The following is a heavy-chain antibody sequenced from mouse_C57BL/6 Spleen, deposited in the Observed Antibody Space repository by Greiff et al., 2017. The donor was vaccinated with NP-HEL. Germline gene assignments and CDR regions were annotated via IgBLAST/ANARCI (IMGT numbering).Heavy chain of an antibody. Sequence: QVQLKQSGAELARPGASVKLSCKASGYTFTSYGISWVKQRTGQGLEWIGEIYPRSGNTYYNEKFKGKATLTADKSSSTAYMELRSLTSEDSAVYFCAREGVLFYDYDGRFAYWGQGTLVTVSA. J-gene: IGHJ3*01. V-gene: IGHV1-81*01. CDR2: IYPRSGNT. CDR1: GYTFTSYG. CDR3: AREGVLFYDYDGRFAY. D-gene: IGHD2-4*01.